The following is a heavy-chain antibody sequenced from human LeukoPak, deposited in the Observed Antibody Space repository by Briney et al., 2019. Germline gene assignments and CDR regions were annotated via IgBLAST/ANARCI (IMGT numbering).Heavy chain of an antibody. D-gene: IGHD1-26*01. CDR2: ISSSSSYI. V-gene: IGHV3-21*01. J-gene: IGHJ4*02. CDR1: GFTFSSYS. Sequence: GGSLRLSCAASGFTFSSYSMNWVRQAPGKGLEWVSSISSSSSYIYYADSVKGRFTISRDNAKNSLYLQMNSLRAEDTAVYYCARDARWELPYFDYWGQGTLVTVSS. CDR3: ARDARWELPYFDY.